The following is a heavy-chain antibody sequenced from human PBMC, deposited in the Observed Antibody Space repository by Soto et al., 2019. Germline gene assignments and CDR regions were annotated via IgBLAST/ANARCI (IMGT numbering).Heavy chain of an antibody. D-gene: IGHD3-10*01. Sequence: QVQLVQSGAEVRKPGSSVKVSCTASGDTFNFYTISWVRQAPGQGLEWMGRVIPMLRMSNYAQKFQGRVTISADNSTSTAYMALSSLRSDDTAVYYFATNYGSGTTHFDYWGQGTLVTVSS. J-gene: IGHJ4*02. CDR2: VIPMLRMS. V-gene: IGHV1-69*02. CDR1: GDTFNFYT. CDR3: ATNYGSGTTHFDY.